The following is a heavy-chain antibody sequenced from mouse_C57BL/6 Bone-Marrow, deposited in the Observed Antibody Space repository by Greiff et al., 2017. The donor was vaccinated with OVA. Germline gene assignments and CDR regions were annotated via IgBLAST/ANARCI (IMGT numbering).Heavy chain of an antibody. J-gene: IGHJ3*01. D-gene: IGHD1-1*01. V-gene: IGHV1-76*01. CDR2: IYPGSGNT. CDR3: ARHYYGRRGWFAY. CDR1: GYTFTDYY. Sequence: QVQLQQSGAELVRPGASVKLSCKASGYTFTDYYINWVKQRPGQGLEWIARIYPGSGNTYYNETFKGKATLTADKSSSTAYMQLSSLTSEDSAVYFCARHYYGRRGWFAYWGQGTLVTVSA.